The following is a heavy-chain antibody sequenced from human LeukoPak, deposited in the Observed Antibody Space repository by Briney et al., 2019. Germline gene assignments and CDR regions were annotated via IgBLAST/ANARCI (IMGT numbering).Heavy chain of an antibody. J-gene: IGHJ4*02. CDR1: GYSISSGYY. V-gene: IGHV4-38-2*02. Sequence: SETLSLTCTVSGYSISSGYYWGWIRPPPGKGLEWIGSIYHSGSTYYNPSLKSRVTISVDTSKNQFSLKLSSVTAADTAVYYCARTGVAVADYFDYWGQGTLVTVSS. CDR3: ARTGVAVADYFDY. D-gene: IGHD6-19*01. CDR2: IYHSGST.